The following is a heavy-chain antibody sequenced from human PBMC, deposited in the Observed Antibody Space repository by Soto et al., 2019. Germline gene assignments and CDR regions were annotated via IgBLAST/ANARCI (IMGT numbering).Heavy chain of an antibody. D-gene: IGHD3-3*01. CDR2: ISAYNGNT. CDR3: ARLLRFLEWLPYYYMDV. V-gene: IGHV1-18*01. CDR1: GYTFTSYG. J-gene: IGHJ6*03. Sequence: ASVKVSCKASGYTFTSYGISWVRQPPGQGLEWMGWISAYNGNTNYAQKLQGRVTMTTDTSTSTAYMELRSLRSDDTAVYYCARLLRFLEWLPYYYMDVWGKGTTVTVSS.